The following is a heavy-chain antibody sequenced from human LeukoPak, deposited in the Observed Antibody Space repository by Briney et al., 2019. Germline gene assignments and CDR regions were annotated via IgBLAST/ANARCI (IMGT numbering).Heavy chain of an antibody. CDR3: AKDAYDFWSGPLIDY. D-gene: IGHD3-3*01. V-gene: IGHV3-23*01. CDR2: ISSGGGST. Sequence: PGGSLRLSCAASGFTFSSYAMNWVRQAPGKGLEWVSGISSGGGSTYYADSVKGRFTISRDNSKNTLYLQMNSLRADDTAVYYCAKDAYDFWSGPLIDYWGQGTLVTVSS. CDR1: GFTFSSYA. J-gene: IGHJ4*02.